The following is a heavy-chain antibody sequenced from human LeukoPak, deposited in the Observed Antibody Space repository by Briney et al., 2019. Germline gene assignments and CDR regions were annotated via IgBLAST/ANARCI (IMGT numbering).Heavy chain of an antibody. CDR1: GFSLTTSGVG. V-gene: IGHV2-5*02. Sequence: SGPTLVNPTQTLTLTCTFSGFSLTTSGVGVGWIRQPPGKALEWLALIYWDDDKRYNPSLKSRLTITKDTSKNQVVLTMTNMDPVDTATYFYAQTVYDILAGYSTYYFDFWGQGTLVTVSS. CDR2: IYWDDDK. CDR3: AQTVYDILAGYSTYYFDF. J-gene: IGHJ4*02. D-gene: IGHD3-9*01.